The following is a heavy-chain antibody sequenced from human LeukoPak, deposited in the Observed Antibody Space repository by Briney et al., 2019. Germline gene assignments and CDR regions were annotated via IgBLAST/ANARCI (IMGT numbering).Heavy chain of an antibody. CDR1: GFTFSSYA. J-gene: IGHJ4*02. Sequence: GGSLRLSCAASGFTFSSYAMSWVRQAPGKGLEWVSGISGSGGSTYYADSVKGRFNISRDKPKNTLYLQMSSLSPEDTAVYYCAKDTGVVAAGXSAFDYWXQGTLXTVSS. V-gene: IGHV3-23*01. CDR3: AKDTGVVAAGXSAFDY. CDR2: ISGSGGST. D-gene: IGHD6-13*01.